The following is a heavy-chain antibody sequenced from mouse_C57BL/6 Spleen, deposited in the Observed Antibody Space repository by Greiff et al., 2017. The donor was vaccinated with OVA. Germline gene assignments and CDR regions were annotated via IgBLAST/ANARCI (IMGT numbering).Heavy chain of an antibody. CDR2: IYWGDDK. V-gene: IGHV8-12*01. CDR1: GFSLSTSGMG. Sequence: QVQLKQSGPGILQSSQTLSLTCSFSGFSLSTSGMGVSWLRQPSGQGLEWLAHIYWGDDKRYNTSLKSRLTISEDTSRTQVFLKITSVDTADTATYCGARGSSYWYFDVWGTGTTVTVSS. D-gene: IGHD1-1*01. CDR3: ARGSSYWYFDV. J-gene: IGHJ1*03.